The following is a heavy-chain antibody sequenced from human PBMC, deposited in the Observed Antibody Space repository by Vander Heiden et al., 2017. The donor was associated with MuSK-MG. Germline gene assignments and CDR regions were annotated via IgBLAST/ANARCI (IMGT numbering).Heavy chain of an antibody. CDR3: AKALEYSSSPFDY. J-gene: IGHJ4*02. CDR1: GFNFDDHA. D-gene: IGHD6-6*01. CDR2: INWNSGTI. Sequence: EVQLVESGGGLVQPGRSLRLSCAASGFNFDDHAMHWVRQAPGKGLEWVSGINWNSGTIGYADSVKGRFTISRDNAKKPLFLQMDSLRADDTALYYCAKALEYSSSPFDYWGQGTLVTVSS. V-gene: IGHV3-9*01.